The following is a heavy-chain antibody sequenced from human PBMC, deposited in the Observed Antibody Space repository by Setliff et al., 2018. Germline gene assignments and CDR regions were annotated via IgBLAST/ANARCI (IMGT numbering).Heavy chain of an antibody. D-gene: IGHD6-13*01. V-gene: IGHV1-46*01. CDR2: INPSGGST. CDR1: GYTFTSYY. Sequence: GASVKVSCKASGYTFTSYYMHWVRQAPGQGLEWMGIINPSGGSTSYAQKFQGRVTMTRDTSTSTVYMELSSLGSEDTAVYYCARRSSSGNGFDYWGQGTQVTVSS. CDR3: ARRSSSGNGFDY. J-gene: IGHJ4*02.